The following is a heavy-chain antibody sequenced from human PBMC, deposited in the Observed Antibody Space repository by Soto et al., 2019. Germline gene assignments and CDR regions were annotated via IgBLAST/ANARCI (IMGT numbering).Heavy chain of an antibody. CDR1: GGSISSSSYY. CDR2: IYYSGST. J-gene: IGHJ4*02. V-gene: IGHV4-39*01. Sequence: QLQLQESGPGLVKPSETLSLTCTVSGGSISSSSYYWGWIRQPPGKGLEWIGSIYYSGSTYYNPSLKSRVTISVDTSKNQFSLKLSSVTAADTAVYYCARQGRSSSWPIDYWGQGTLVTVSS. D-gene: IGHD6-13*01. CDR3: ARQGRSSSWPIDY.